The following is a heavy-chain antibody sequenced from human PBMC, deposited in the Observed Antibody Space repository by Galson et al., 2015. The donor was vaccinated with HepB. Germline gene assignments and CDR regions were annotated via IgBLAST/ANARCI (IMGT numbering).Heavy chain of an antibody. V-gene: IGHV3-21*01. Sequence: PLSHSSAASGFNYSGHSMNWARQAPGKGLEWVSSISSSSSYIYYADSVKGRFTISRDNAKNSLYLQMNSLSAEDTAVYYCARGFGYSNPLGVYYYYGMDVWGQGTTVTVSS. J-gene: IGHJ6*02. CDR1: GFNYSGHS. CDR2: ISSSSSYI. CDR3: ARGFGYSNPLGVYYYYGMDV. D-gene: IGHD4-11*01.